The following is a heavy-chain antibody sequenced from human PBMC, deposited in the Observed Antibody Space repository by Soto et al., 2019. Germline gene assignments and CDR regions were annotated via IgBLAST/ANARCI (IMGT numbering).Heavy chain of an antibody. CDR2: IKTNIDGGAT. CDR3: TTGRGGSAYVPGAY. D-gene: IGHD5-12*01. J-gene: IGHJ4*02. Sequence: EVQLVESGGGLVKPGGSLRLSCAASGFSFTSAWMNWVRQIPGKGLEWVGRIKTNIDGGATDYSAPVKGRFTISRDDSKDTVYMQMNSLKTEDTAVYYCTTGRGGSAYVPGAYWGQGALVTFSS. V-gene: IGHV3-15*07. CDR1: GFSFTSAW.